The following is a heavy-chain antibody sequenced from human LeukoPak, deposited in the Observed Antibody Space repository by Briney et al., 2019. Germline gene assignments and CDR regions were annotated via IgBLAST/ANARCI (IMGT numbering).Heavy chain of an antibody. V-gene: IGHV4-61*08. D-gene: IGHD6-19*01. Sequence: PSETLSLTCTVSGGSISSGGYYWSWIRQPPGKGLEWIGYIYYSGSTNYNPSLKSRVTISVDTSKNQFSLKLSSVTAADTAVYYCARTVAGTNEDDYWGQGTLVTVSS. CDR3: ARTVAGTNEDDY. CDR2: IYYSGST. CDR1: GGSISSGGYY. J-gene: IGHJ4*02.